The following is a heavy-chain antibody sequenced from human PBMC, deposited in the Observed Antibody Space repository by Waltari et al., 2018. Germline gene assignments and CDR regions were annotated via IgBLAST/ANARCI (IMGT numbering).Heavy chain of an antibody. J-gene: IGHJ3*02. Sequence: VQLVESGGGLVQPGGSLRLSCAASGFTFSSYSMNWVRQAPGKGLEWIGYIYYSGSTNYNPSLKSRVTISVDTSKNQFSLKLSSVTAADTAVYYCARPMVRGVPGADAFDIWGQGTMVTVSS. CDR2: IYYSGST. D-gene: IGHD3-10*01. V-gene: IGHV4-59*08. CDR3: ARPMVRGVPGADAFDI. CDR1: GFTFSSYS.